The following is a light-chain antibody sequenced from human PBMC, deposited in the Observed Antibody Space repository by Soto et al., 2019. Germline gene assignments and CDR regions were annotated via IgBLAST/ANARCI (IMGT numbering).Light chain of an antibody. J-gene: IGKJ3*01. CDR1: QSINSRY. CDR3: QQFGSSPGFT. Sequence: EIVLTQSPGTLSLSPGERATLSCRASQSINSRYLAWYQQKPGQAPRLLIYGASSRATGIPDRFSGSGSGTYFPLTISRLEPEDFAVYYCQQFGSSPGFTFGPGTKVDIK. CDR2: GAS. V-gene: IGKV3-20*01.